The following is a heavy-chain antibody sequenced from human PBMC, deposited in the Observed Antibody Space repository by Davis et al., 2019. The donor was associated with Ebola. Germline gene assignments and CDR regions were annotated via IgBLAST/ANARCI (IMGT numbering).Heavy chain of an antibody. V-gene: IGHV1-2*02. CDR2: INPNSGGT. Sequence: ASVKVSCKASGYTFTGYYMHWVRQAPGQGLEWMGWINPNSGGTNYAQKFQGRVTMTRDTSTSTAYMELSRLRSDDTAVYYCARDRRDYYGMDVWGQGTTVTVSS. J-gene: IGHJ6*02. CDR1: GYTFTGYY. CDR3: ARDRRDYYGMDV.